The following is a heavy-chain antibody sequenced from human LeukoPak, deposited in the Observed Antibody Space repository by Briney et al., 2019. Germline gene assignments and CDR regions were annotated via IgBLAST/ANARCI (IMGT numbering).Heavy chain of an antibody. Sequence: LGESLKISCQGSGYRFTSYWIGWVRQLPGKGLEWMGIIYPGDSDTRYSPSFQGQVTISADKSISTAYLQWSSLKASDTAMYYCARQGFVYYDSSGYFFDYWGQGTLVTVSS. D-gene: IGHD3-22*01. CDR3: ARQGFVYYDSSGYFFDY. V-gene: IGHV5-51*01. J-gene: IGHJ4*02. CDR2: IYPGDSDT. CDR1: GYRFTSYW.